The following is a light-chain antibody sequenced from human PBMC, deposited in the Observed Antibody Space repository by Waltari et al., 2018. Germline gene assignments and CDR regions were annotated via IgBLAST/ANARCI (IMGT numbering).Light chain of an antibody. J-gene: IGKJ1*01. Sequence: DIQMTQSPSFVSAFVGDRVTISCRASQNIGSWLAWYQQKPGQAPKLLIYSASRLQSGVPSRFSGTGSGTDFTLTISSLQPEDFATYYCQQANNFPRTFGQGTKVEI. CDR3: QQANNFPRT. CDR1: QNIGSW. V-gene: IGKV1-12*01. CDR2: SAS.